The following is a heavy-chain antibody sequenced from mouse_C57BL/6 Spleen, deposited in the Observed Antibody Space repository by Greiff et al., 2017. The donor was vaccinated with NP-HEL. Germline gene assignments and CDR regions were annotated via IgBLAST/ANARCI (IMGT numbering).Heavy chain of an antibody. CDR3: TYGNYGWFAY. J-gene: IGHJ3*01. D-gene: IGHD2-1*01. CDR1: GFNIKDDY. Sequence: VQLQQSGAELVRPGASVKLSCTASGFNIKDDYMHWVKQRPEQGLEWIGWIDPENGDTEYASKFQGKATITADTSSNTAYLQLSSLTSEDTAVYYCTYGNYGWFAYWGQGTLVTVSA. CDR2: IDPENGDT. V-gene: IGHV14-4*01.